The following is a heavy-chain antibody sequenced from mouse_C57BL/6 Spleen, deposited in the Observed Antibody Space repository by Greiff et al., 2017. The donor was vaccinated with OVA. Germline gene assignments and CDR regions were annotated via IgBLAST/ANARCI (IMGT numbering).Heavy chain of an antibody. V-gene: IGHV3-6*01. D-gene: IGHD2-5*01. CDR3: ARIAYYSNYFYFDY. J-gene: IGHJ2*01. CDR2: ISYDGSN. Sequence: EVKLQESGPGLVKPSQSLSLTCSVTGYSITSGYYWNWIRQFPGNKLEWMGYISYDGSNNYNPSLKNRISITRDTSKNQFFLKLNSVTTEDTATYYCARIAYYSNYFYFDYWGQGTTLTVSS. CDR1: GYSITSGYY.